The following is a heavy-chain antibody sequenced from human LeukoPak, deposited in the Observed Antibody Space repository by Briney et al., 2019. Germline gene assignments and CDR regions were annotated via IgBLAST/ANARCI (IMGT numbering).Heavy chain of an antibody. J-gene: IGHJ3*02. CDR1: GXTFSTYA. D-gene: IGHD6-19*01. CDR2: LSYDGSDK. CDR3: AKDLAVAGTGGNAFDI. Sequence: GGSLRLSCAASGXTFSTYAMHWVRQAPGKGLEWVAVLSYDGSDKYYADSVKGRFTISRDNSKNTLYLQMNSLRAEDTAVYYWAKDLAVAGTGGNAFDIWGQGTMVTVSS. V-gene: IGHV3-30*18.